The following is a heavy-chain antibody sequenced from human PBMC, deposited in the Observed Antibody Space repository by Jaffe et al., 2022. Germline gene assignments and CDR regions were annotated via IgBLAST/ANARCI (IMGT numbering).Heavy chain of an antibody. J-gene: IGHJ4*02. CDR1: GFNFRREP. CDR3: AKEGTGRFLE. Sequence: EVQLLESGGGLVQPGGSLRLSCVDSGFNFRREPMSWVRQAPGKGLEWLSVISGSGDSTYYADSVKGRFTISRDNSKNTLYFQMNTLRVEDTAIYYCAKEGTGRFLEWGQGTLVTVSS. D-gene: IGHD3-3*01. V-gene: IGHV3-23*01. CDR2: ISGSGDST.